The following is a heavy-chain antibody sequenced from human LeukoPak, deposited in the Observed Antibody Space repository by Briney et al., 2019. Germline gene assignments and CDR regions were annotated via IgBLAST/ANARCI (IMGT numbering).Heavy chain of an antibody. V-gene: IGHV1-69*13. J-gene: IGHJ4*02. D-gene: IGHD6-6*01. CDR1: GCTFISYA. CDR3: ARARVGQLVFYYFDY. CDR2: IIPIFGRA. Sequence: SVNVSCKASGCTFISYASSWVRQARGQGLEWMGGIIPIFGRANYAQKFQGRVTITADESTRAADMDVSGLRYEDPDVYYCARARVGQLVFYYFDYWGKGTMVTVSS.